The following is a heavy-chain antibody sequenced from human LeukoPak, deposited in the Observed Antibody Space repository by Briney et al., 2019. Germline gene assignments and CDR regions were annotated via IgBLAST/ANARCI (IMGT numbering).Heavy chain of an antibody. V-gene: IGHV3-23*01. J-gene: IGHJ4*02. D-gene: IGHD3-10*01. CDR1: GFTFSNYD. CDR2: VTGGGGTT. Sequence: GGSLRLSCAASGFTFSNYDMSWVRQAPGKGLEWVSAVTGGGGTTYYADSVKGRFTISRDNSKSTLYLQMNSLRAEDTAVYYCAKRGSYFGGFDCWGQGTLVTVSS. CDR3: AKRGSYFGGFDC.